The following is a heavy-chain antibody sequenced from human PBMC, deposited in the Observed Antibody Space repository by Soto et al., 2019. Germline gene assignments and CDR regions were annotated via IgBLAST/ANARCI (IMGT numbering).Heavy chain of an antibody. Sequence: QGQLVQSGAEVKEPGSAVKVSCKAPADSFSSYGISWVRQAPGQGLEWMGGIIPIFGTTNYAEKFQGRVTITAEESTNTAYMELSSLRSEDTALYYCARVFPDGWVEPGVVRGYLDTWGRGTLVTVSS. V-gene: IGHV1-69*01. J-gene: IGHJ4*02. CDR1: ADSFSSYG. CDR3: ARVFPDGWVEPGVVRGYLDT. CDR2: IIPIFGTT. D-gene: IGHD3-3*01.